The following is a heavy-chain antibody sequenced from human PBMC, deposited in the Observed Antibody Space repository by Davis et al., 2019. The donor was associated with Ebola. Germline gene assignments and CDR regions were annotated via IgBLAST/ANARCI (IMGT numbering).Heavy chain of an antibody. CDR3: ARGHNYAHEY. Sequence: ASVKVSCKASGYTFTDYNIHWMRQAPGQGLEWLGRVILKSGATNYVQKFQGRVTMTRDTSISTVYMELSSLRYDDTADYYCARGHNYAHEYWGQGTLVTVSS. J-gene: IGHJ4*02. CDR2: VILKSGAT. CDR1: GYTFTDYN. D-gene: IGHD4-11*01. V-gene: IGHV1-2*06.